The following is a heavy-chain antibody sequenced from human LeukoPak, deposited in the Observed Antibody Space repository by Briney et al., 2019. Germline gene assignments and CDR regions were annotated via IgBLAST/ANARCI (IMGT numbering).Heavy chain of an antibody. CDR1: GNSISSGYY. V-gene: IGHV4-38-2*02. Sequence: SETLSLTCTVSGNSISSGYYWGWVRQPPGKGLEWIGNIYHSGRTYYNPSLKSRVTISVDTSKNQFSLKLSSVTAADTAVYYCARAYSSSWYFNWFDPWGQGTLVTVSS. CDR3: ARAYSSSWYFNWFDP. J-gene: IGHJ5*02. CDR2: IYHSGRT. D-gene: IGHD6-13*01.